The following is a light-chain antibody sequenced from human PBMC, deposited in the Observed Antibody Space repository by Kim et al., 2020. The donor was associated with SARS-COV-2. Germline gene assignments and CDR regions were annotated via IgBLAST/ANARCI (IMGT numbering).Light chain of an antibody. J-gene: IGLJ2*01. CDR1: SNDVGGYHL. CDR3: CSYAGNSVAV. Sequence: QSALTQPASVAGSPGQSITISCSGTSNDVGGYHLVSWYQQHPGKVPKLIIYEVDKRPSGVSNHFSGSKSGNTASLRISGLQAEDEGDYYCCSYAGNSVAVFGGGTQLTVL. V-gene: IGLV2-23*02. CDR2: EVD.